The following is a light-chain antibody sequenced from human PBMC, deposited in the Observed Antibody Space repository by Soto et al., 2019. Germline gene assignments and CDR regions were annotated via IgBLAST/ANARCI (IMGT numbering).Light chain of an antibody. CDR1: SSDVGSYNL. Sequence: QSVLTQPASVSGSPGQSITISCTGSSSDVGSYNLVSWYQQHPDQAPKLIIFGGTKRPSGVSNRCTGSKSGSTASLTISCLQDEDEADYYCCSHAGGNSVVFGGGTKLTVL. CDR2: GGT. CDR3: CSHAGGNSVV. V-gene: IGLV2-23*01. J-gene: IGLJ2*01.